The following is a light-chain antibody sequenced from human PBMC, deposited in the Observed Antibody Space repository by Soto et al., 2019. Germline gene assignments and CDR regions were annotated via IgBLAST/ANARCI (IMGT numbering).Light chain of an antibody. CDR3: QHRMNWPLT. CDR2: DAS. V-gene: IGKV3-11*01. Sequence: EIVMTQSPATLSVSPGERATLSCRASQSVSSTLAWYQQKPGQAPRLLIYDASNRATGIPARFTGSGSDTHFTITISSLEPEDFAVYYCQHRMNWPLTFGQGTRLEIK. J-gene: IGKJ5*01. CDR1: QSVSST.